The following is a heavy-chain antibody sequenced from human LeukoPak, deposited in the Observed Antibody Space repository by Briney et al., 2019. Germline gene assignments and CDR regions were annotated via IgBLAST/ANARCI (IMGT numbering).Heavy chain of an antibody. CDR2: ISYDGSNK. V-gene: IGHV3-30-3*01. CDR3: ARARKTTVVVFDY. Sequence: GGSLRLSCAASGFTFSSYAMHWVRQAPGEGREWGAVISYDGSNKYYADSVKGRFTISRDNSKNTLYLQMNSLRAEDTAVYYCARARKTTVVVFDYWGQGTLVTVSS. J-gene: IGHJ4*02. D-gene: IGHD4-23*01. CDR1: GFTFSSYA.